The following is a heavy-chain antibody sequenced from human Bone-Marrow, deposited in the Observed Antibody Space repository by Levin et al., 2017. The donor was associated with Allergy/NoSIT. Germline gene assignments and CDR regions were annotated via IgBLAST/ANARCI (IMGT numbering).Heavy chain of an antibody. Sequence: LSLTCAASGFTFSDYYMSWIRQAPGKGLEWVSYISSSSSYTNYADSVKGRFTISRDNAKNSLYLQMNSLRAEDTAVYYCARVAQLWFGEFDYWGQGTLVTVSS. J-gene: IGHJ4*02. CDR1: GFTFSDYY. V-gene: IGHV3-11*05. CDR3: ARVAQLWFGEFDY. CDR2: ISSSSSYT. D-gene: IGHD3-10*01.